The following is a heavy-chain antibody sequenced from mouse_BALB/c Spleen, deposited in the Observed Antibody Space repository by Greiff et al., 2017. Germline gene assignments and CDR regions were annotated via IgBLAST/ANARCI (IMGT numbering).Heavy chain of an antibody. J-gene: IGHJ3*01. V-gene: IGHV3-2*02. CDR2: ISYSGST. D-gene: IGHD2-14*01. CDR3: ANRSWFAY. CDR1: GYSITSDYA. Sequence: ESGPGLVKPSQSLSLTCTVTGYSITSDYAWNWIRQFPGNKLEWMGYISYSGSTSYNPSLKSRISITRDTSKNQFFLQLNSVTTEDTATYYCANRSWFAYWGQGTLVTVSA.